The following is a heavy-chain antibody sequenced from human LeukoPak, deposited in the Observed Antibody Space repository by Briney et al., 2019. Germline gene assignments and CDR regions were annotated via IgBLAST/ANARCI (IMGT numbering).Heavy chain of an antibody. CDR3: ARGGYDSSPDY. Sequence: ASVNVSFKASVYTFTIYDINWVRQATGQGLEWMGWMNPNSGNTGYAQKFQGRVTMTRNTSISTAYMELSSLRSEDTAVYYCARGGYDSSPDYWGQGTLVTVSS. CDR2: MNPNSGNT. J-gene: IGHJ4*02. V-gene: IGHV1-8*01. D-gene: IGHD3-22*01. CDR1: VYTFTIYD.